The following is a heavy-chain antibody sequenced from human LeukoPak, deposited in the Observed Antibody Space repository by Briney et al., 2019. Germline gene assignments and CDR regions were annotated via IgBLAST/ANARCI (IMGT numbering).Heavy chain of an antibody. D-gene: IGHD3-16*01. CDR1: GFTFSSYW. J-gene: IGHJ6*02. Sequence: GGSLRLSCAASGFTFSSYWMNWARQAPGKGLEWVASINHNGNVNYYVDSVKGRFTISRDNAKDSLYLQMSSLRAEDTAVYFCARGGGLDVWGQGATVTVSS. V-gene: IGHV3-7*03. CDR2: INHNGNVN. CDR3: ARGGGLDV.